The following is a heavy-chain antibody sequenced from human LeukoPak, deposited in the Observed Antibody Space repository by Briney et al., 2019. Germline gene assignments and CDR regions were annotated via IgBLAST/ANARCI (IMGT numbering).Heavy chain of an antibody. J-gene: IGHJ4*02. V-gene: IGHV4-34*01. Sequence: SETPSLTSAVYGGSTCGYYWSGIRHPPRERVEWMGEINHSGSSNYNPSLKSPVTRSVDTSKNQFSLKLSSGTAADTAVYYCARGRYSSSWYVLSGGPLDYWGEGTLVSVSS. CDR1: GGSTCGYY. CDR3: ARGRYSSSWYVLSGGPLDY. CDR2: INHSGSS. D-gene: IGHD6-13*01.